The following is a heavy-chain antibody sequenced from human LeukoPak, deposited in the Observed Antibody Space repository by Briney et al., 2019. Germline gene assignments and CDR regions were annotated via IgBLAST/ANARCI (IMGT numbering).Heavy chain of an antibody. Sequence: PSETLSLTCTVSGGSISSSSHHWGWIRQSPGKGLEWIASIYYSGNTYYNSSLKSRVTISVDTSKNRFSLRVTSVAAADTAVYYCGRFGLKNWNYVDYWGQGTLVTVSS. J-gene: IGHJ4*02. CDR2: IYYSGNT. D-gene: IGHD3/OR15-3a*01. CDR1: GGSISSSSHH. CDR3: GRFGLKNWNYVDY. V-gene: IGHV4-39*07.